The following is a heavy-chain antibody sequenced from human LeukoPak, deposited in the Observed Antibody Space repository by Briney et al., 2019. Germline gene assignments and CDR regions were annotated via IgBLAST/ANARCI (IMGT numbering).Heavy chain of an antibody. CDR3: AKDRGWFGGSLANFDR. CDR1: GFTFSNYG. D-gene: IGHD3-10*01. J-gene: IGHJ4*02. Sequence: GGSLRLSCAGSGFTFSNYGMAWVRQAPGKGLEWVSVISHNADRIFDADSVQGRFTISRDNSKNTLFLQMNSLRAEDTAVYYCAKDRGWFGGSLANFDRWGQGTLVTVSS. V-gene: IGHV3-23*01. CDR2: ISHNADRI.